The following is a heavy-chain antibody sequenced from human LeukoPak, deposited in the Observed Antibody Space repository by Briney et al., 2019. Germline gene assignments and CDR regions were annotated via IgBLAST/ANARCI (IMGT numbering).Heavy chain of an antibody. V-gene: IGHV3-33*01. CDR2: IWYDGSNK. Sequence: GGSLRLSCAASGFTFSSYGMHWVRQAPGKGLEWVAVIWYDGSNKYYADSVEGRFTISRDNSKNTLYLQMNSLRAEDTAVYYCARDAQLIAAAGSYYYYYGMDVWGQGTTVTVSS. CDR3: ARDAQLIAAAGSYYYYYGMDV. D-gene: IGHD6-13*01. CDR1: GFTFSSYG. J-gene: IGHJ6*02.